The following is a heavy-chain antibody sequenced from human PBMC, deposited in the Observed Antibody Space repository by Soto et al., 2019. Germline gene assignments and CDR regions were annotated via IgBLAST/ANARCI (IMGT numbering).Heavy chain of an antibody. J-gene: IGHJ4*02. CDR3: ARDQFRPYYFDY. V-gene: IGHV3-21*01. Sequence: EVQLVESGGGLVKPGGSLRLSCAASGFTFSSYSMNWVRQAPGKGLEWVSSISSSSSYIYYADSVKGRFTISRDNAKNSLYLQMNSLRAEDTAVYYCARDQFRPYYFDYWGQGTLVTVSS. CDR1: GFTFSSYS. CDR2: ISSSSSYI.